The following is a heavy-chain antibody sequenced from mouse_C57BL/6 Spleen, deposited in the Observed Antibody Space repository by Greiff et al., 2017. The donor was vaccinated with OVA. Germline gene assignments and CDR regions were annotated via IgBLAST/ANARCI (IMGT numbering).Heavy chain of an antibody. J-gene: IGHJ2*01. CDR2: IDPSDSYT. Sequence: QVQLQQPGAELVRPGTSVKLSCKASGYTFTSYWMHWVKQRPGQGLEWIGVIDPSDSYTNYNQKFKGKATLTVDTSSSTAYMQLSSLTSEDSAVYYCARTHYYGSSRFDCWGQGTTLTGSS. CDR1: GYTFTSYW. CDR3: ARTHYYGSSRFDC. V-gene: IGHV1-59*01. D-gene: IGHD1-1*01.